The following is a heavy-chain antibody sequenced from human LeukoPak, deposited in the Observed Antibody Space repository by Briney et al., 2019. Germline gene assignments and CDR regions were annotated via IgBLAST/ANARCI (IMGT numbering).Heavy chain of an antibody. CDR2: ISSSGSTI. D-gene: IGHD2/OR15-2a*01. Sequence: RGSLRLSCAAPGFTFSDYYMSWIRQAPGKGLEWVSYISSSGSTIYYADSVKGRFTISRDNAKNSLYLQMNSLRAEDTAVYYCVISKIYYFDYWGQGTLVTVSS. V-gene: IGHV3-11*01. CDR3: VISKIYYFDY. J-gene: IGHJ4*02. CDR1: GFTFSDYY.